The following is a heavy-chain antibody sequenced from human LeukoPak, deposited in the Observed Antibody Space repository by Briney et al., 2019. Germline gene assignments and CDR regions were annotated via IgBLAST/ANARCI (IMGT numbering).Heavy chain of an antibody. V-gene: IGHV4-39*01. CDR1: GGSFSSSSYY. J-gene: IGHJ3*02. Sequence: SETLSLTCTVSGGSFSSSSYYWGWIRQPPGKGLEWIGSMYYSGSTYYNASLRSRLTISVDTSKNQFSLKLSSVTAADTAAYYCARHFDRDGYKSNAFDIWGQGTMVTVSS. CDR2: MYYSGST. CDR3: ARHFDRDGYKSNAFDI. D-gene: IGHD5-24*01.